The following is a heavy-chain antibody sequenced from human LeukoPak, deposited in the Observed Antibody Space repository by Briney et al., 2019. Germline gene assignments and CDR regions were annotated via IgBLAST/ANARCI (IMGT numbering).Heavy chain of an antibody. V-gene: IGHV4-34*01. CDR3: ARQTGSGLFILP. Sequence: SETLSLTCAVYGGSFSGYSWNWIRQPPGKGLGWIGEINHSGSTNYNPSLKSRVTISVDTSKNQFSLKLSSVTAADTAVYYCARQTGSGLFILPGGQGTLVTVSS. J-gene: IGHJ4*02. D-gene: IGHD3/OR15-3a*01. CDR2: INHSGST. CDR1: GGSFSGYS.